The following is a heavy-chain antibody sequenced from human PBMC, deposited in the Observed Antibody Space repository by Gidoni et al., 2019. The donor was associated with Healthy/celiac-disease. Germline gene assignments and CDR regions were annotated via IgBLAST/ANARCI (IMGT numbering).Heavy chain of an antibody. Sequence: EVQLVESGGGLVQPGRSLRLSGAAYGFTFDDYAMHWVRQAPGKGLEWVSGISWNSGSIGYADSVKGRFTISRDNAKNSLYLQMNSLRAEDTALYYCAKGGRFLEWLRWFDPWGQGTLVTVSS. CDR3: AKGGRFLEWLRWFDP. CDR1: GFTFDDYA. V-gene: IGHV3-9*01. D-gene: IGHD3-3*01. J-gene: IGHJ5*02. CDR2: ISWNSGSI.